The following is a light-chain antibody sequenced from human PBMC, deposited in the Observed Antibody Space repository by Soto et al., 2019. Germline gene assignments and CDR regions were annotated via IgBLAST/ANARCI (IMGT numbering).Light chain of an antibody. V-gene: IGKV4-1*01. CDR2: WAS. Sequence: DIVMTQSPDSLAVSLGERATINCKSSQSVLYSSNNKTYLAWYQQKPGQSPKLLIYWASTRESGVPDRFSGGGSGADFTLTISSLQAEDVAVYYCQQYYSNPLTFGGGTKVEIQ. CDR3: QQYYSNPLT. J-gene: IGKJ4*01. CDR1: QSVLYSSNNKTY.